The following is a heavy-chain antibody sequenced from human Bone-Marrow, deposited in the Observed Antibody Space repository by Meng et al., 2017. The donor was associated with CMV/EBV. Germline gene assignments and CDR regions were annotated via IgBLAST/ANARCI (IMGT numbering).Heavy chain of an antibody. Sequence: ASVRVSCKASGYTFTGYYMHWVRQAPGQGLEWMGWINPNSGGTNYAQKFQGRVTMTRDTSISTAYTELSRLRSDDTAVYYCARTAGGSYYHFDYWGQGTLVTVSS. V-gene: IGHV1-2*02. CDR2: INPNSGGT. CDR3: ARTAGGSYYHFDY. CDR1: GYTFTGYY. J-gene: IGHJ4*02. D-gene: IGHD1-26*01.